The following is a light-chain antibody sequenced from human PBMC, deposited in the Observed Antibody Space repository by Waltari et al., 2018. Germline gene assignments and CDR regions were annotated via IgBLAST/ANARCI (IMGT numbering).Light chain of an antibody. Sequence: IQMTQSPSSLSASVGDRVTITCRASQSISSYLNWYQQKPGKAPKLLIYAACSLQSGVPSRLSGSGSGTDFTLTISSLQPEDVATYYCQQSYSTPRTFGQGTKVEIK. V-gene: IGKV1-39*01. CDR1: QSISSY. CDR3: QQSYSTPRT. CDR2: AAC. J-gene: IGKJ1*01.